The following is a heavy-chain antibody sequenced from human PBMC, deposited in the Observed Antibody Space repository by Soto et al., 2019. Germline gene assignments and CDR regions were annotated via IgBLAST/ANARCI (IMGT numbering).Heavy chain of an antibody. V-gene: IGHV3-30*18. CDR2: ISYDGSNK. CDR3: AKGGGFGDFDY. Sequence: QVQLVESGGGVVQPGRSLRLSCAASGFTFSSYGMRWVRQAPGKGLEWVAVISYDGSNKYYADSVKGRFTISRDNSKNTLYLQMNSRRAEDTAVYYCAKGGGFGDFDYLGQGTLVTVSS. D-gene: IGHD3-10*01. J-gene: IGHJ4*02. CDR1: GFTFSSYG.